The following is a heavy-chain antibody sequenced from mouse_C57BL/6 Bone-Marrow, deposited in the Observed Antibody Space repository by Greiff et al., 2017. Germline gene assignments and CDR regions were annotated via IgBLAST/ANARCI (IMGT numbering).Heavy chain of an antibody. D-gene: IGHD2-10*01. V-gene: IGHV1-55*01. Sequence: QVHVKQPGAELVKPGASVKMSCKASGYTFTSYWITWVKQRPGQGLEWIGDIYPGSGSTNYNEKFKSKATLTVDTSSSTAYMQLSSLTSEDSAVYDCARPYYGNYWYFDVWGKGTTVTVSS. CDR3: ARPYYGNYWYFDV. J-gene: IGHJ1*03. CDR1: GYTFTSYW. CDR2: IYPGSGST.